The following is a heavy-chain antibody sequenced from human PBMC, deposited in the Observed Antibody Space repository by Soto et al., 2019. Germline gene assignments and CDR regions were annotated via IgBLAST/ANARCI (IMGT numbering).Heavy chain of an antibody. J-gene: IGHJ5*02. CDR1: GFTFSSCA. CDR2: ISVNGDST. Sequence: GGSLRLSCSASGFTFSSCAMHWVRQAPGKGLEFVSAISVNGDSTYYADSVKGRFTISRDNSKNTLYLQMSSLRTEDTAVYYCVKIAVPGTWVWFDPWGQGTLVTV. D-gene: IGHD6-19*01. CDR3: VKIAVPGTWVWFDP. V-gene: IGHV3-64D*06.